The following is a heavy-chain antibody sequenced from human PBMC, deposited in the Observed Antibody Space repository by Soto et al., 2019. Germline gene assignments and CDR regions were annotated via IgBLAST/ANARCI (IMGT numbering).Heavy chain of an antibody. CDR3: ARAKYYYDSNTGGWFDP. CDR1: GFTFSSYS. Sequence: EVQLVESGGGLVKPGGSLRLSCAASGFTFSSYSMNWVRQAPGKGLEWVSSISSSSSYIYYADSVKGRFTISRDNAKNSLYLQMNSLRAEDTAVYYCARAKYYYDSNTGGWFDPWGQGTLVTVSS. V-gene: IGHV3-21*01. D-gene: IGHD3-22*01. CDR2: ISSSSSYI. J-gene: IGHJ5*02.